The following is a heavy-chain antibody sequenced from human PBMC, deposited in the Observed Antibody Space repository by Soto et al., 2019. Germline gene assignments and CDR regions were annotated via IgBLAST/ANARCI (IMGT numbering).Heavy chain of an antibody. CDR3: AKDSGSYSDRPD. D-gene: IGHD1-26*01. Sequence: PGGSLRLSCAASGFTFDDYTMHWVRQAPGKGLEWVSLISWDGGSTYYADSVKGRFTISRDNSKNSLYLQMNSLRTEDTALYYCAKDSGSYSDRPDWGQGTLGTVSS. CDR2: ISWDGGST. V-gene: IGHV3-43*01. CDR1: GFTFDDYT. J-gene: IGHJ4*02.